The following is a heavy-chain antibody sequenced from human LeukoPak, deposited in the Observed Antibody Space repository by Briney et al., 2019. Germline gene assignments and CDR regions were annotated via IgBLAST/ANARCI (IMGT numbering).Heavy chain of an antibody. CDR2: IIPIFGTA. J-gene: IGHJ6*03. Sequence: GASVKVSCKASGGTFSSYAISWVRQAPGQGLEWMGGIIPIFGTANYAQKFQGRVTITADESTSTAYMELSSLRSEDTAVYYCARRADGVVVVPAASEYYYYYVDVWGKGTTVTVSS. D-gene: IGHD2-2*01. CDR1: GGTFSSYA. CDR3: ARRADGVVVVPAASEYYYYYVDV. V-gene: IGHV1-69*13.